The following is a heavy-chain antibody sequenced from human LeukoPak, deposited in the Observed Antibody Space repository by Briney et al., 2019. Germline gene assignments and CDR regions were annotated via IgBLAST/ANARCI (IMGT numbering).Heavy chain of an antibody. V-gene: IGHV4-59*08. D-gene: IGHD3-22*01. CDR2: IYYSGST. Sequence: SETLSLTCTVSGVSISSYYWSWIRQPPGKGLEWIGNIYYSGSTKYNPSLKSRVTISVDTSKDHFSLKLSSVTAADTAVYYCARHGNYYDSSGYNYYFDYWGQGTLGTVSS. J-gene: IGHJ4*02. CDR3: ARHGNYYDSSGYNYYFDY. CDR1: GVSISSYY.